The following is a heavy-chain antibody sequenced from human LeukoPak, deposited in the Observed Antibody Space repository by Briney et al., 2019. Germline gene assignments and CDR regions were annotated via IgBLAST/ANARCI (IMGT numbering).Heavy chain of an antibody. D-gene: IGHD6-6*01. CDR2: ISWNSGSI. J-gene: IGHJ5*02. V-gene: IGHV3-9*01. CDR1: GFTFDDYA. CDR3: ARAMGAARNQRGNWFDP. Sequence: GGSLRLSCAASGFTFDDYAMHWVRQAPGKGLEWVSGISWNSGSIGYADSVKGRFTISRDNAKNSLYLQMNSLRAEDTAVYYCARAMGAARNQRGNWFDPWGQGTLVTVSS.